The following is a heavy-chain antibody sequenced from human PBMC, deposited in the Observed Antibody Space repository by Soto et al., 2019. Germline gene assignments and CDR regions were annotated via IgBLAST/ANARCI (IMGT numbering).Heavy chain of an antibody. V-gene: IGHV3-23*01. CDR1: GFTFSSYA. D-gene: IGHD5-12*01. J-gene: IGHJ4*02. Sequence: GGSLRLSCAASGFTFSSYAMSWVRQAPGKGLEWVSAISGSGGSTYYADSVKGRFTISRDNSKNTLYLQMNSLRAEDTAVYYCAKGTALVNSGYDSEIDYWGQGTLVTVSS. CDR2: ISGSGGST. CDR3: AKGTALVNSGYDSEIDY.